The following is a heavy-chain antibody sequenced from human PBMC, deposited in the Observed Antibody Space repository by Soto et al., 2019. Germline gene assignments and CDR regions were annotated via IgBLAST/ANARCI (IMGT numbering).Heavy chain of an antibody. CDR3: ARVLTMVRGVKFNWFDP. J-gene: IGHJ5*02. Sequence: LSLTCNVSGVSISSCNYYWGWIRQPPGKGLEWVSYISSSSSYTNYADSVKGRFTISRDNAKNSLYLQMNSLRAEDTAVYYCARVLTMVRGVKFNWFDPWGQGTLVTVSS. V-gene: IGHV3-11*05. D-gene: IGHD3-10*01. CDR2: ISSSSSYT. CDR1: GVSISSCNYY.